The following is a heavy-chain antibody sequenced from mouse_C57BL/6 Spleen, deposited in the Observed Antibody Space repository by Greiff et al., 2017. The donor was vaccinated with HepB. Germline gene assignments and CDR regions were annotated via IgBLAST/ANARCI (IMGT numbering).Heavy chain of an antibody. CDR3: AREEGGDYAMDY. CDR2: INPYNGGT. CDR1: GYTFTDYY. J-gene: IGHJ4*01. V-gene: IGHV1-19*01. Sequence: EVQLQQSGPVLVKPGASVKMSCKASGYTFTDYYMNWVKQSHGKSLEWIGVINPYNGGTSYNQKLKGKATLTVDKSSSTASMELNSLTSEDSAVYYCAREEGGDYAMDYWGQGTSVTVSS.